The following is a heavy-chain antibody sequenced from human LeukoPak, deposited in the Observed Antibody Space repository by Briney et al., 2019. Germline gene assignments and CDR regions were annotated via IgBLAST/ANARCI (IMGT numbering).Heavy chain of an antibody. CDR1: GFTFSSYG. Sequence: QPGRSLRLSCAASGFTFSSYGMHWVRQAPGKGLEWVAVISHDGSNKYYADSVKGRFTISRDNSKNTLYLQMNSLRAEDTAVYYCAKEPRGDYAFDYWGQGTLVTVSS. CDR3: AKEPRGDYAFDY. J-gene: IGHJ4*02. D-gene: IGHD2-21*02. V-gene: IGHV3-30*18. CDR2: ISHDGSNK.